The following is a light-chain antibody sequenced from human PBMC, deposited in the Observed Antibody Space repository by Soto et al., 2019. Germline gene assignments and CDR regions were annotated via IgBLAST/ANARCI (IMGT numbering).Light chain of an antibody. Sequence: DLQMTQSPSSLSVSVGDRVTITCRASQDIGSSLGWFQQKPGKAPKSLIYAASTLQVGVPSRFSSSGSGTDFILTISSLQPEVFATYYCQQYNSYPRTFGQGTKVEIK. CDR3: QQYNSYPRT. CDR2: AAS. CDR1: QDIGSS. J-gene: IGKJ1*01. V-gene: IGKV1-16*01.